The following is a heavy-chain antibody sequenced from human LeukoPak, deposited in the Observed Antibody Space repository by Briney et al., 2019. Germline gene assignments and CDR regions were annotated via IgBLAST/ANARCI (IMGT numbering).Heavy chain of an antibody. J-gene: IGHJ4*02. CDR1: GGSISSSSYY. CDR3: ARDRRVVAAYGNFDY. D-gene: IGHD2-15*01. CDR2: IYYSGST. Sequence: SETLSLTCTVSGGSISSSSYYWGWIRQPPGKGLEWIGSIYYSGSTYYNPSLKSRVTISVDTSKNQFSLKPSSVTAADTAVYYCARDRRVVAAYGNFDYWGQGTLVTVSS. V-gene: IGHV4-39*07.